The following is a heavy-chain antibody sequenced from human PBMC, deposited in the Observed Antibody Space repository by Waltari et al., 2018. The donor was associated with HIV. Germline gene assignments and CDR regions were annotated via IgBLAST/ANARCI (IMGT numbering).Heavy chain of an antibody. CDR1: GYPFTAYY. J-gene: IGHJ4*02. D-gene: IGHD5-18*01. V-gene: IGHV1-2*02. CDR2: VNPHNGDT. CDR3: ARDSTSMVSYFDY. Sequence: QVQLVQSGAEVKKPGASVRVSCKASGYPFTAYYIHWIRQDSGKGLEWMGWVNPHNGDTTYAQKFQGRVTMTRDTSISTIYMDLSGLTTDDTAVFFCARDSTSMVSYFDYWGRGILVTVSS.